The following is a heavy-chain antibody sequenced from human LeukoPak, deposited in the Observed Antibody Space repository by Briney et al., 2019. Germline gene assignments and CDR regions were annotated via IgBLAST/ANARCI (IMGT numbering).Heavy chain of an antibody. CDR2: INPNSGGT. CDR1: GYTFTGYY. CDR3: ARPRVVGASNDAFDI. D-gene: IGHD1-26*01. Sequence: ASVKVSCKASGYTFTGYYMHWVRQAPGQGLEWMGWINPNSGGTNYAQKFQGRVTMTRDTSISTAYMELSRLRSDDTAVYYCARPRVVGASNDAFDIWGQGTMVTVSS. V-gene: IGHV1-2*02. J-gene: IGHJ3*02.